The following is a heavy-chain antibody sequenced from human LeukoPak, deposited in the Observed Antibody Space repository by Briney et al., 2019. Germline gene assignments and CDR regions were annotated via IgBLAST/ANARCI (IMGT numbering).Heavy chain of an antibody. D-gene: IGHD3-22*01. CDR2: INPNSGCT. V-gene: IGHV1-2*02. CDR1: GYTFTGHY. J-gene: IGHJ1*01. CDR3: ARVDDSSGYYSAAEYFQH. Sequence: SVNVSCKASGYTFTGHYMHWLRQAPGQGLDWMGWINPNSGCTNYAQKFQGRVTMTRDTSISTAYMELSRLRSDDTAVYYCARVDDSSGYYSAAEYFQHWGQGTLVTVSS.